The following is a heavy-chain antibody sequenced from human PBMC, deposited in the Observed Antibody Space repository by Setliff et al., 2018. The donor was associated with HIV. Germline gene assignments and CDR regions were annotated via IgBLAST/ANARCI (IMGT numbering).Heavy chain of an antibody. CDR2: IFYSGIT. Sequence: SETLSLTCTVSGGSFTSRSYYWGWIRQPPGKGLEWIGSIFYSGITYYNPSLKSRVTISVDTSKNQFPLNLTSVTAADTAVYYCARVNYDSTGYYYYYYMDVWGKGTTVTVSS. V-gene: IGHV4-39*06. CDR1: GGSFTSRSYY. CDR3: ARVNYDSTGYYYYYYMDV. D-gene: IGHD3-22*01. J-gene: IGHJ6*03.